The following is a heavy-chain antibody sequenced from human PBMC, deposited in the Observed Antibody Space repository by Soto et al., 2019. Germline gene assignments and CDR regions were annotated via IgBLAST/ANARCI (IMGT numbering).Heavy chain of an antibody. CDR2: IHHIGTT. CDR3: ARGRRTVQTTRVLLDP. D-gene: IGHD1-1*01. Sequence: LQLQESGPGLVKPSGTLSLTCTVSGGAIDSSNWWTWVRQFPGKGLQWVGEIHHIGTTNYNPSLQSRVHISIDKTKKQFSVELLSLTAADTAIYYCARGRRTVQTTRVLLDPWGPGRLVTVSS. J-gene: IGHJ5*02. V-gene: IGHV4-4*02. CDR1: GGAIDSSNW.